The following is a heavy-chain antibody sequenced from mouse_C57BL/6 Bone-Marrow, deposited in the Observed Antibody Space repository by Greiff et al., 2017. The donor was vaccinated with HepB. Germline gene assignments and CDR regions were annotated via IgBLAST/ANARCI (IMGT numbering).Heavy chain of an antibody. CDR2: IYPGNSDT. D-gene: IGHD1-1*01. V-gene: IGHV1-5*01. CDR1: GYTFTSYW. Sequence: VQLQQSGTVLARPGASVKMSCKTSGYTFTSYWMHWVKQRPGQGLEWIGAIYPGNSDTSYNQKFKGKAKLTAVTSTSTAYMELSSLTNADSAVYDCTIHYGISYVWFAYWGQGTLVTVSA. CDR3: TIHYGISYVWFAY. J-gene: IGHJ3*01.